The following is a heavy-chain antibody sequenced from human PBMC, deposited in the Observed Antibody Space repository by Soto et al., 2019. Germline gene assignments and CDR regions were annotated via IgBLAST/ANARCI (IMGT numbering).Heavy chain of an antibody. D-gene: IGHD6-19*01. CDR2: INAGNGYT. Sequence: ASVKVSCKASGYAFTKFAMHWLRQAPGQSLEWMGYINAGNGYTQYSQKFLGRVTITRDTSASSAYMELSSLRSEDTAVYYCARLIAVANTGNFFDYWGQGTVVTVSS. V-gene: IGHV1-3*01. J-gene: IGHJ4*02. CDR3: ARLIAVANTGNFFDY. CDR1: GYAFTKFA.